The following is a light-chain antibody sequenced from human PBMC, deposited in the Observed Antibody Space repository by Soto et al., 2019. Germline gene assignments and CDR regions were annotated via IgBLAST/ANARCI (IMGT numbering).Light chain of an antibody. J-gene: IGKJ1*01. CDR1: QTVRNNY. CDR2: GAS. CDR3: QQYGSSPWT. V-gene: IGKV3-20*01. Sequence: EIVLTQSPGTLSLSPGEGATLSCRASQTVRNNYLAWYQQKPGQAPRLLIYGASSRATGIPDRFSGSGSGTDFTLTISKLEPEEFAVYYGQQYGSSPWTFGQGTKVEIK.